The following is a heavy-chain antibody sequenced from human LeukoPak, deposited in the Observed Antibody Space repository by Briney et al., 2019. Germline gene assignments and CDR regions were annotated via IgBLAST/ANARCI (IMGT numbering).Heavy chain of an antibody. J-gene: IGHJ4*02. Sequence: PSETLSLTCNVSGASMSSNYWSWIRQPPGKGLEWIGYIYHSGNTNYSPSLESRVTMSVDESKNQFSLRVHFVSAAATAVYYCASTRRAAVAGRFDSWGQGTLVTVSS. V-gene: IGHV4-4*09. CDR3: ASTRRAAVAGRFDS. CDR2: IYHSGNT. CDR1: GASMSSNY. D-gene: IGHD6-19*01.